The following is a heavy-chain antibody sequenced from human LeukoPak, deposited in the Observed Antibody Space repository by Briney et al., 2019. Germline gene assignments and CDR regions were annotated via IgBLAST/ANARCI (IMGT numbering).Heavy chain of an antibody. CDR1: GLSFSNYW. Sequence: PGGSLRLSCAVSGLSFSNYWMHWVRQAPGKGLVWVARTNLHGTTVDYADSVKGRFTISRDNAKNTLFLQMNSLRAADTAIYYCASGYTYVRLGDHWGQGTLVTVSS. J-gene: IGHJ4*02. V-gene: IGHV3-74*01. D-gene: IGHD5-18*01. CDR2: TNLHGTTV. CDR3: ASGYTYVRLGDH.